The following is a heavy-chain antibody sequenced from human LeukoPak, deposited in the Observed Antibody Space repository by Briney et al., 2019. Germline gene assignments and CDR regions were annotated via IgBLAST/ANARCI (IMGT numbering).Heavy chain of an antibody. J-gene: IGHJ5*02. Sequence: SETLSLTCAVYGGSFSGYYWSWIRQPPGKGLEWIGAINHSGSTNYNPSLKSRVTISVDTSKNQFSLKLSSVTAADTAVYYCARVGGFQSIAAAGLDPWGQGTLVTVSS. CDR1: GGSFSGYY. CDR2: INHSGST. V-gene: IGHV4-34*01. CDR3: ARVGGFQSIAAAGLDP. D-gene: IGHD6-13*01.